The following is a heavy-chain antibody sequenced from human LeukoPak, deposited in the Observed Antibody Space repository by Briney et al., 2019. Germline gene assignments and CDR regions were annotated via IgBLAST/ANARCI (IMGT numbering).Heavy chain of an antibody. CDR2: IIPIFGTA. J-gene: IGHJ5*02. D-gene: IGHD2-2*01. Sequence: SVKVSCKASGGTFSSYAISWVRQAPGQGLEWMGGIIPIFGTANYAQKFQGRVTITADESTSTAYMELSSLRFEDTAVYYCARGIVVQPSANWFDPWGQGTPVTVSS. CDR1: GGTFSSYA. CDR3: ARGIVVQPSANWFDP. V-gene: IGHV1-69*13.